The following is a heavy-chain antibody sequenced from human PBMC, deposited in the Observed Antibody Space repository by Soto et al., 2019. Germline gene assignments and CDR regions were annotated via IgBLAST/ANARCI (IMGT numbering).Heavy chain of an antibody. CDR3: ARDTWEGDGDTGNDAFDI. D-gene: IGHD1-26*01. V-gene: IGHV4-31*02. CDR1: GGSISSGGYY. J-gene: IGHJ3*02. CDR2: IYYSGST. Sequence: LSLTCTVSGGSISSGGYYWSWIRQHPGKGLEWIGYIYYSGSTYYNPSLKSRVTISVDTSKNQFSLKLSSVTAADTAVYYCARDTWEGDGDTGNDAFDIWGQGTMVTVSS.